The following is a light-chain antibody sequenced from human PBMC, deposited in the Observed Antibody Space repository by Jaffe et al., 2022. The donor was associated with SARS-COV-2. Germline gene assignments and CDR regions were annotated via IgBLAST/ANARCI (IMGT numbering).Light chain of an antibody. J-gene: IGKJ4*01. CDR1: QSLSHSPNSKIY. V-gene: IGKV4-1*01. CDR2: WAS. Sequence: DIVMTQSPDSLAVSLGERATINCKSSQSLSHSPNSKIYVAWYQQKAGQPPKLLIYWASTRESGVPDRFSGSGSGTDFTLTISSLQAEDVAVYYCQQYYDTPLTFGGGTKVEIK. CDR3: QQYYDTPLT.